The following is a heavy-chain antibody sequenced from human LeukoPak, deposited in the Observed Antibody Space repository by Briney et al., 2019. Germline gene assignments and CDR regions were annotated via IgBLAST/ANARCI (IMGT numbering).Heavy chain of an antibody. J-gene: IGHJ4*02. CDR2: IKSKTDGGTT. CDR3: TTDSVYCSGGSCYPLDY. V-gene: IGHV3-15*01. Sequence: KPGGSLRLSCAASGFTFSNAWMSWVRQAPGKGLEWVGRIKSKTDGGTTDYAAPVKGRFTISRDDSKNTLYLQMNSLKTEDTAVYYCTTDSVYCSGGSCYPLDYWGQGTLVTVSS. CDR1: GFTFSNAW. D-gene: IGHD2-15*01.